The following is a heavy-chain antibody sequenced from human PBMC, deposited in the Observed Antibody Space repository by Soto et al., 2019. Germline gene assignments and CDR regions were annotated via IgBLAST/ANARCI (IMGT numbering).Heavy chain of an antibody. CDR2: IIPIFGTA. Sequence: VQLLESGGGLVQPGGSLRLSCAASGFTFSSYAISWVRQAPGQGLEWMGGIIPIFGTANYAQKFQGRVTITADESTSTAYMELSSLRSEDTAVYYCARSREVWSGYYKNFDPWGQGTLVTVSS. J-gene: IGHJ5*02. V-gene: IGHV1-69*01. CDR1: GFTFSSYA. CDR3: ARSREVWSGYYKNFDP. D-gene: IGHD3-3*01.